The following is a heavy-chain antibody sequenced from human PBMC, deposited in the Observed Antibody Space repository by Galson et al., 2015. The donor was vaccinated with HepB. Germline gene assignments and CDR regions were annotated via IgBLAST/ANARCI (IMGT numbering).Heavy chain of an antibody. V-gene: IGHV1-69*13. CDR3: ARVTMVRGGAGNTYYYYYMDV. CDR1: GGTFSSYA. J-gene: IGHJ6*03. CDR2: IIPIFGTA. D-gene: IGHD3-10*01. Sequence: SVKVSCKASGGTFSSYAISWVRQAPGQGLEWMGGIIPIFGTANYAQKFQGRVTITADESTSTAYMELSSLRSEDTAVYYCARVTMVRGGAGNTYYYYYMDVWGKGTTVTVSS.